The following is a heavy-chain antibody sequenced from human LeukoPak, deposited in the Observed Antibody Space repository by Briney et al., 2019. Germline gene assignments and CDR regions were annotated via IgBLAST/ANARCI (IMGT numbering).Heavy chain of an antibody. J-gene: IGHJ4*02. CDR1: GYSFTSYW. CDR2: IDPADSQT. Sequence: GESLKISCQGSGYSFTSYWICWVRQMPGRGLEWMGRIDPADSQTNYSPSFQGHVTISADKSISTVYLQWSTLKASDTALYYCARQLTSGDCDYWGQGTLVTVSS. CDR3: ARQLTSGDCDY. D-gene: IGHD1-1*01. V-gene: IGHV5-10-1*01.